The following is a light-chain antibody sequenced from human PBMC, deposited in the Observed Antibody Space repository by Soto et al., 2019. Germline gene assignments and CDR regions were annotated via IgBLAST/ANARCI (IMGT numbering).Light chain of an antibody. Sequence: DIVMTQSQDSLAVSLGERATINCKSSQSVLYSSNNKNYLAWYQQKPGQPPKLLIYWASTRESGVPDRFSGSGSGTDFTLTISSLQAEDVAVYYCQQYYSPPPTFGGGTKVEIK. CDR2: WAS. CDR3: QQYYSPPPT. V-gene: IGKV4-1*01. J-gene: IGKJ4*01. CDR1: QSVLYSSNNKNY.